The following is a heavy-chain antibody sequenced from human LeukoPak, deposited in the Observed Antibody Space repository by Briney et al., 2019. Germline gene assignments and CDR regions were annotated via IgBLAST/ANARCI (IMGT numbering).Heavy chain of an antibody. CDR3: AGGGYYYGSGRLSYYYYYMDV. CDR1: GGSISSGGYY. J-gene: IGHJ6*03. V-gene: IGHV4-31*03. CDR2: IYYSGGT. D-gene: IGHD3-10*01. Sequence: PSQTLSLTCTFSGGSISSGGYYWSWIRHHPGKGLEWIGYIYYSGGTYYNPSLKSRVTISVDTSKNQFSLKLSSVTAADTAVYYCAGGGYYYGSGRLSYYYYYMDVWGKGTTVTVSS.